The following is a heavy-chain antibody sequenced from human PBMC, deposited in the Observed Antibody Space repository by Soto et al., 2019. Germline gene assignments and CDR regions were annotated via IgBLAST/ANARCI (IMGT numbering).Heavy chain of an antibody. Sequence: GGSLRLSCAASGFTVSSNYMSWVRQAPGKGLEWVSVIYSGGSTYYADSVKGRLSISSDNSKNTLYLQMNSLRAEDTAVYYCARDRYFDLSTYYYYMDVWGKGTTVTVSS. CDR1: GFTVSSNY. CDR2: IYSGGST. D-gene: IGHD3-9*01. J-gene: IGHJ6*03. V-gene: IGHV3-66*01. CDR3: ARDRYFDLSTYYYYMDV.